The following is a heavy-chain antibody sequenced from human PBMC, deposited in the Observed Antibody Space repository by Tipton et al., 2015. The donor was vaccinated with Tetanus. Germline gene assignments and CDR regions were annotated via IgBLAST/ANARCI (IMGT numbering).Heavy chain of an antibody. Sequence: VQLVQSGAEVKKPGDSLRISCTASGYSFTSYWIGWVRQMPGKGLEWMGVIYPANSDTTYSPSFQGLVTISVDKSISTAYLQWSSLKASDTAMYYCASGGWTAAGTFDYWGQGTLVTVSS. D-gene: IGHD6-13*01. CDR3: ASGGWTAAGTFDY. CDR2: IYPANSDT. V-gene: IGHV5-51*01. J-gene: IGHJ4*02. CDR1: GYSFTSYW.